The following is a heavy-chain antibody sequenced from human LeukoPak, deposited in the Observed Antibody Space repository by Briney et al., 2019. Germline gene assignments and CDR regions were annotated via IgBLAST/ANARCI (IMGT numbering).Heavy chain of an antibody. J-gene: IGHJ4*02. CDR2: INHSGST. V-gene: IGHV4-34*01. Sequence: SDSLSLTCAVYGASLSGYYRSWIRQPPGKGLEWIGEINHSGSTNYNPSLKSRVTISVDTSKNQFSLKLSSVTAADTAVYYCARENLEWLLPGPYWGQGTLVTVSS. CDR3: ARENLEWLLPGPY. D-gene: IGHD3-3*01. CDR1: GASLSGYY.